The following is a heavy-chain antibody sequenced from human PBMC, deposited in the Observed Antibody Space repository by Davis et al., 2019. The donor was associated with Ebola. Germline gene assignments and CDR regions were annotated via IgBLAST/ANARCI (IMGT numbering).Heavy chain of an antibody. Sequence: GESLKIPCKGPGYSFTSYWIGWVRQMPGKGLEWMGIIYPGDSDTRYSPSFQGQVSISVDMSINTAYFEWSSLKPSDTAVYYCARFGGYSYMDVWGKGTTVIVSS. CDR1: GYSFTSYW. CDR3: ARFGGYSYMDV. V-gene: IGHV5-51*01. D-gene: IGHD2-15*01. J-gene: IGHJ6*03. CDR2: IYPGDSDT.